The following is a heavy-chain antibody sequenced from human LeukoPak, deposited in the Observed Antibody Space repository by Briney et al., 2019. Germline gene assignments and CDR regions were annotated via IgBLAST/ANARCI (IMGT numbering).Heavy chain of an antibody. CDR1: GFTFSSYE. CDR2: ISSSGSTI. V-gene: IGHV3-48*03. Sequence: PGGSLRLSCAASGFTFSSYEMNWVRQAPGKGLEWVPYISSSGSTIYYADSVKGRFTISRDNAENSLFLQMNSLRAEDTAAYYCARGPFPYYYDSSGYRKRAFDIWGQGTMVTVSS. CDR3: ARGPFPYYYDSSGYRKRAFDI. J-gene: IGHJ3*02. D-gene: IGHD3-22*01.